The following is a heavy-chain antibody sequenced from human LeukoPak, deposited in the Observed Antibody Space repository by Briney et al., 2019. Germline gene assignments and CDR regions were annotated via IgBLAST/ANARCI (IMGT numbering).Heavy chain of an antibody. J-gene: IGHJ4*02. Sequence: GRSLRLSCAASGFTFSSYAMHWVRQAPGKGLEWVAVISYDGSNKYYADSVKGRFTISRDNSKNTVYLQMNSLRADDTAVYYCARALDYFGPGRIDYWGQGNLVTVSS. V-gene: IGHV3-30-3*01. CDR1: GFTFSSYA. CDR3: ARALDYFGPGRIDY. D-gene: IGHD3-10*01. CDR2: ISYDGSNK.